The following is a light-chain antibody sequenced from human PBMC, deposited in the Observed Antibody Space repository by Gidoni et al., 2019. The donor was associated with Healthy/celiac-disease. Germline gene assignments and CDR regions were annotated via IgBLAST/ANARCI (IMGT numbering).Light chain of an antibody. CDR3: QQYYSTPFT. Sequence: DIVMTPPPASLAASLGERATTNCKSSQSVLYSSNNKNYLAWYQQKPGQPPKLLIYWASTRESGVPDRFSGSGSGKDFTITSSSLHAEDVAVYYCQQYYSTPFTFGQGTKLEIK. CDR1: QSVLYSSNNKNY. CDR2: WAS. V-gene: IGKV4-1*01. J-gene: IGKJ2*01.